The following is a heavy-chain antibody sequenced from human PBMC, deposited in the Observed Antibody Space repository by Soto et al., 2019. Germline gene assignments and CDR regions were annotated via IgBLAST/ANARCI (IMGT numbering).Heavy chain of an antibody. V-gene: IGHV3-33*01. J-gene: IGHJ6*03. D-gene: IGHD3-16*01. CDR1: GFTFSSYG. Sequence: PGGSLRLSCAASGFTFSSYGMHWVRQAPGKGLEWVAVIWYDGSNKYYADSVKGRFTISRDNSKNTLYLQMNSLRAEDTAVYYCARGEGDAYYYYYMDVWGKGTTVTVSS. CDR3: ARGEGDAYYYYYMDV. CDR2: IWYDGSNK.